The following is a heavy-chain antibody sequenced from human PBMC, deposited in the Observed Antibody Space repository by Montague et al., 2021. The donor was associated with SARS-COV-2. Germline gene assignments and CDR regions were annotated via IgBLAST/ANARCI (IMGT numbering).Heavy chain of an antibody. CDR1: GFTFSSYS. CDR2: ISSSTNII. D-gene: IGHD6-6*01. Sequence: SLRLSCAASGFTFSSYSVNWVRQAPGKGLEWISYISSSTNIIYYADSVKGRFTISRDSARNSLYLQMNSLRVDDTAVYYCAKDLVLRAARPDALDVWGQGTGVTVSS. J-gene: IGHJ3*01. CDR3: AKDLVLRAARPDALDV. V-gene: IGHV3-48*04.